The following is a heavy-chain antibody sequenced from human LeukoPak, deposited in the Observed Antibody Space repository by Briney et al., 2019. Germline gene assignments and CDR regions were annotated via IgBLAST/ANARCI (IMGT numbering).Heavy chain of an antibody. V-gene: IGHV3-7*01. Sequence: PGGSLRLSCDDSGFTFNSFSMSWVRQAPGRGLEWVANINQDGSEKFYVVSLRDRFTISRDNAKNSVYLQMNSLRADDTAIYYCARYFYYYMDFWGKGTTVTVSS. CDR2: INQDGSEK. J-gene: IGHJ6*03. CDR1: GFTFNSFS. CDR3: ARYFYYYMDF.